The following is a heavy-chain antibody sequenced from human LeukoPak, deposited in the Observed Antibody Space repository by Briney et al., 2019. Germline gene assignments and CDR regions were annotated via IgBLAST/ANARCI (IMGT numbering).Heavy chain of an antibody. D-gene: IGHD3-10*01. CDR2: ISTNNGNT. J-gene: IGHJ4*02. Sequence: ASVTVSFKASGYTFTIYSISWVRQAPGQGLEWMGWISTNNGNTDYTHKVQGRVTMTTATSTSTAYMELRSLTSDDTAVYYCGRDHRNTLYGAGTVDYWGQGTLVTVSS. CDR1: GYTFTIYS. CDR3: GRDHRNTLYGAGTVDY. V-gene: IGHV1-18*01.